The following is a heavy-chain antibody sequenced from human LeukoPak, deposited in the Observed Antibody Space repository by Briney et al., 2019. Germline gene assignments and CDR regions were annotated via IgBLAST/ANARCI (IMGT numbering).Heavy chain of an antibody. CDR3: SLLWFGGRGDY. CDR2: MNPNSGNT. D-gene: IGHD3-10*01. J-gene: IGHJ4*02. V-gene: IGHV1-8*01. CDR1: GYTFTSYD. Sequence: ASVKVSCKASGYTFTSYDINWVRQATGQGLEWMGWMNPNSGNTGYAQKFQGRLTMTRDTSTSTIYMELSSLRSEDTAIYYCSLLWFGGRGDYWGQGTLVTVSS.